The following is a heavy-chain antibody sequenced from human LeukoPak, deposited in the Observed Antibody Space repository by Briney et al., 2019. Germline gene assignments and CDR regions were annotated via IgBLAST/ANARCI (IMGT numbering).Heavy chain of an antibody. D-gene: IGHD3-22*01. Sequence: PSETLSLACTLSGYSISSSYYWSWIRQPPGKGLEWIGYIYYSGSTNYNPSLKSRVTISVYTSKNQFSLKLSSVTAADTAVYYCARLKYYYDSSGYRAEYFQHWGQGTLVTVSS. CDR3: ARLKYYYDSSGYRAEYFQH. V-gene: IGHV4-61*01. CDR2: IYYSGST. J-gene: IGHJ1*01. CDR1: GYSISSSYY.